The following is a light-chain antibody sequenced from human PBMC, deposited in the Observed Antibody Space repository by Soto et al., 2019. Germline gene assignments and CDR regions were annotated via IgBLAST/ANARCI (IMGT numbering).Light chain of an antibody. CDR3: QQRINWPLT. V-gene: IGKV3-11*01. CDR1: QSVSSY. Sequence: ETVLTQSPATLSLSPGERATLSCRASQSVSSYLAWYQQKPGQAPRLLIYDAVNRATGIPARFSGSGSGTDFTLTLGSLEPEDSGVYYCQQRINWPLTFGGGTRVEIK. CDR2: DAV. J-gene: IGKJ4*01.